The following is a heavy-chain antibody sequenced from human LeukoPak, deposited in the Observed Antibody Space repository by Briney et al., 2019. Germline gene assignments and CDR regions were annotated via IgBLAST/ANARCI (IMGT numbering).Heavy chain of an antibody. CDR3: ARQVETMVRGVLPGYYYGMDV. CDR2: IYPGDSDT. D-gene: IGHD3-10*01. J-gene: IGHJ6*02. V-gene: IGHV5-51*01. CDR1: GYSFTSYW. Sequence: GESLKISCKGSGYSFTSYWIGWVRQMPGKGLEWMGIIYPGDSDTRYSPSSQGQVTISADKSISTAYLQWSSLEASDTAMYYCARQVETMVRGVLPGYYYGMDVWGQGTTVTVSS.